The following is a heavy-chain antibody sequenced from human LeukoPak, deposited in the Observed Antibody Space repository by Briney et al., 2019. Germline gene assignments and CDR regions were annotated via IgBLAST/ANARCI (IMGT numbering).Heavy chain of an antibody. CDR3: ARDQGDNYYDSSGYYGRTTIQDWFDP. CDR1: GFTFSSYW. J-gene: IGHJ5*02. Sequence: GGPLRLSCAASGFTFSSYWMSWVRQAPGKGLEWVANIKQDGSEKYYVDSVKGRFTISRDNAKNSLYLQMNSLRAEDTAVYYCARDQGDNYYDSSGYYGRTTIQDWFDPWGQGTLVTVSS. V-gene: IGHV3-7*01. CDR2: IKQDGSEK. D-gene: IGHD3-22*01.